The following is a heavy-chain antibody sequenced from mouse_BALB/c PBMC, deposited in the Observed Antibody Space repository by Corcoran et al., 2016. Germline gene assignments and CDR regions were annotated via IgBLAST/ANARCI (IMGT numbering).Heavy chain of an antibody. CDR3: ARLYPGIAMYY. CDR1: GYTFTRYV. CDR2: INPYNDGT. V-gene: IGHV1S136*01. Sequence: EVQLQQSGPGLVQPGASLKMSCTASGYTFTRYVTPWVKQKPGQGLEWIGYINPYNDGTKYNEKFKGKATLTSDKSSSTAYMELSSLTSEDSAVYYCARLYPGIAMYYWGQGTSVTVSS. J-gene: IGHJ4*01.